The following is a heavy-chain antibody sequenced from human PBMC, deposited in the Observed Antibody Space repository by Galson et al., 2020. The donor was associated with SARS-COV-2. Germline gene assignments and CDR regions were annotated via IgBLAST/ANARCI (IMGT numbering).Heavy chain of an antibody. V-gene: IGHV4-34*01. CDR2: INHSGST. J-gene: IGHJ5*02. CDR3: ARGGYSGSWCGAIYWFDP. Sequence: SETLSLTCAVYGGSFSGYYWSWIRQPPGKGLEWIGEINHSGSTNYNPSLKSRVTISVDTSKNQFSLKLSSVTDADTAVYYCARGGYSGSWCGAIYWFDPWGQGTLVTVSS. CDR1: GGSFSGYY. D-gene: IGHD6-13*01.